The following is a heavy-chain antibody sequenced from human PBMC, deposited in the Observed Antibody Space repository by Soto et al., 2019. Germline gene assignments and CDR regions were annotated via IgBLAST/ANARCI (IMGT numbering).Heavy chain of an antibody. Sequence: SETLSLTCAVYGGSFSGYYWSWIRQPPGKGLEWIGEINHSGSTNYNPSLKSRVTISVDTSKNQFSLKLSSVTAADTAVYYCASEGVSVNCFDPWGQGTLVTVSS. D-gene: IGHD6-13*01. V-gene: IGHV4-34*01. CDR3: ASEGVSVNCFDP. CDR1: GGSFSGYY. CDR2: INHSGST. J-gene: IGHJ5*02.